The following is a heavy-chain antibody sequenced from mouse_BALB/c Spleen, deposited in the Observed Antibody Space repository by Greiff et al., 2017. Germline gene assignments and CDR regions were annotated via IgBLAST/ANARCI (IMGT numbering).Heavy chain of an antibody. Sequence: EVQLQQSGTVLARPGASVKMSCKASGYSFTSYWMHWVKQRPGQGLEWIGAIYPGNSDTSYNQKFKGKAKLTAVTSASTAYMELSSLTNEDSAVYYCTRYYDGYYDFDYWGQGTTLTVSS. CDR3: TRYYDGYYDFDY. D-gene: IGHD2-3*01. V-gene: IGHV1-5*01. J-gene: IGHJ2*01. CDR1: GYSFTSYW. CDR2: IYPGNSDT.